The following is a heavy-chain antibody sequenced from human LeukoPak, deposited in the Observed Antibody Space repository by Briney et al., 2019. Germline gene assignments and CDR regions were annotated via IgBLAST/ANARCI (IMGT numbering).Heavy chain of an antibody. CDR2: FDPEDGET. Sequence: ASVKVSCKVSGYTLTELSMHWVRQAPGKGLEWMGGFDPEDGETIYAQKFQGRVTMTEDTSTDTAYMELSSLRSEDTAVYYCATREYSSSSSYYYYYMDVWGKGTTVTVSS. CDR3: ATREYSSSSSYYYYYMDV. CDR1: GYTLTELS. D-gene: IGHD6-6*01. J-gene: IGHJ6*03. V-gene: IGHV1-24*01.